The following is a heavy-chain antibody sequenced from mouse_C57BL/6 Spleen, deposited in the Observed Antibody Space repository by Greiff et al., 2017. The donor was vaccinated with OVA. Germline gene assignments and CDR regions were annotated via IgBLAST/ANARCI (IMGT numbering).Heavy chain of an antibody. D-gene: IGHD1-1*01. Sequence: EVKLVESEGGLVQPGSSMKLSCTASGFTFSDYYMAWVRQVPEKGLEWVANINYDGSSTDYLDSLKSRFIISRDNAKNILYLQMSSLKSEDTATYYCARDDYYGSSWGAWFAYWGQGTLVTVSA. J-gene: IGHJ3*01. V-gene: IGHV5-16*01. CDR3: ARDDYYGSSWGAWFAY. CDR1: GFTFSDYY. CDR2: INYDGSST.